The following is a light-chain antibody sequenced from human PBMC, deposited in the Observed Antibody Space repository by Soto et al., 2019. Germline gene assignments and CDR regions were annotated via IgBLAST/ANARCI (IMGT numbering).Light chain of an antibody. V-gene: IGKV3-20*01. J-gene: IGKJ3*01. Sequence: EIVLTQSPGTLSLSPGERATLSCRASQSINNRYLAWYQQKPGQAPRLLIYGASSRATGIPDRFSGSGSGTDFPLTISRLEPEDFAVYYCKQFGSSPGFTFGPGTKVDMK. CDR1: QSINNRY. CDR2: GAS. CDR3: KQFGSSPGFT.